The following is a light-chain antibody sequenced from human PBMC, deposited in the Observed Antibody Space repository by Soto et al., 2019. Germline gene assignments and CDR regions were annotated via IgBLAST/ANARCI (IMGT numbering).Light chain of an antibody. V-gene: IGKV1-17*01. J-gene: IGKJ5*01. CDR1: QGIRND. CDR2: AAS. CDR3: LQHNTYPIP. Sequence: DIQRTQSPSSLSVSDRARVSIPCPASQGIRNDLGWFQQKPGKAPKRLIHAASSLQSGVPARFSGSGSGTEFTLTISSLQPEDFATYFCLQHNTYPIPFGQGTRVEIK.